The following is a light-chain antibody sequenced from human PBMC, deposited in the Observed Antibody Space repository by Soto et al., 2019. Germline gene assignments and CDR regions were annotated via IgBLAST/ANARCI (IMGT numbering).Light chain of an antibody. J-gene: IGLJ3*02. CDR2: DVS. Sequence: QSALTQPRSVSGSPGQSVTISCTGTSSDVGGYNFVSWYQQHPGKAPKLMIYDVSKRPSGVPDRFSGSKSGNTASLTISGLQAEDEADYYCCSDAGSYTWLFGGGTKVTVL. CDR1: SSDVGGYNF. V-gene: IGLV2-11*01. CDR3: CSDAGSYTWL.